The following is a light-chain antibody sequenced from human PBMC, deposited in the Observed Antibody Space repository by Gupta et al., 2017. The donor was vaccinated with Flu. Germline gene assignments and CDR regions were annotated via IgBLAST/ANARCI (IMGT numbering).Light chain of an antibody. J-gene: IGKJ2*01. CDR1: ESVNRNH. V-gene: IGKV3-20*01. CDR3: HHYGTSPHT. Sequence: GTLSLCPGERVTLSCRAGESVNRNHLAWYQQKPGQAPRLLMYGTSNRAPGIPDRFSGGGSGTDFTLTINRLEPEDSAVFYCHHYGTSPHTFGQGTNLEIK. CDR2: GTS.